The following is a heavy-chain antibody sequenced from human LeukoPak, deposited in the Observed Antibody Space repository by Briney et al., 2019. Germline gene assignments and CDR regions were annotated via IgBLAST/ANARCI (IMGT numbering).Heavy chain of an antibody. CDR2: IRYDGSNK. D-gene: IGHD2-2*01. V-gene: IGHV3-30*02. CDR3: AKPNIVVVPAASDYYFDY. J-gene: IGHJ4*02. CDR1: GFTFSSYG. Sequence: GGSLRLSCAASGFTFSSYGMHWVRQAPGKGLEWVAFIRYDGSNKYYADSVKGRFTISRDNSKNTLYLQMNSLRAEDTAVYYCAKPNIVVVPAASDYYFDYWGQGTLVTVSS.